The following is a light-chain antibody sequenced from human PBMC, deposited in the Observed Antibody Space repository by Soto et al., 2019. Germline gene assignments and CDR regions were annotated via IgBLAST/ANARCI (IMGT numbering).Light chain of an antibody. J-gene: IGKJ5*01. CDR3: QQYNSYPIT. CDR1: QGISRP. CDR2: AAS. V-gene: IGKV1D-16*01. Sequence: DIQMTQSASSLSSSVGCRFTSICRASQGISRPLAWYQQKPEKAPKSLIYAASSLQSGVPSRFSGSGSGTDFTLTINSLQPEDFATYYCQQYNSYPITFGQGTRLEIK.